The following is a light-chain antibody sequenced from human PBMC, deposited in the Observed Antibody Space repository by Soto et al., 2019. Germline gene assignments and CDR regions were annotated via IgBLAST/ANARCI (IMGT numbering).Light chain of an antibody. J-gene: IGKJ5*01. CDR1: QSVGSN. CDR3: QQYTNWPPIT. V-gene: IGKV3-15*01. CDR2: GSS. Sequence: SPPTLPASTGERAILSCRASQSVGSNLAWFQQKPGQAPRLLIYGSSTRATGVPARFSGSGSGADFTLTISNLQSEDFAVYYCQQYTNWPPITVGQGRLLEIK.